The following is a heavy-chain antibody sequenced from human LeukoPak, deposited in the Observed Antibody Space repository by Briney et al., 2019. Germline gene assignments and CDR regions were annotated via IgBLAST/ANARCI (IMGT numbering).Heavy chain of an antibody. CDR1: GFTVSSNS. CDR3: AKEMNCGGDCYAFDY. D-gene: IGHD2-21*02. Sequence: GGSLRLSCTVSGFTVSSNSMSWVRQAPGKGLEWVSAISGSGGSTYYADSVKGRFTISRDNSKNTLYLQMNSLRAEDTAVYYCAKEMNCGGDCYAFDYWGQGTLVTVSS. V-gene: IGHV3-23*01. J-gene: IGHJ4*02. CDR2: ISGSGGST.